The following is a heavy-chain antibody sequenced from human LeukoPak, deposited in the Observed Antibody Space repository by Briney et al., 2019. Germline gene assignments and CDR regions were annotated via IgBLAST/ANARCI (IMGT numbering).Heavy chain of an antibody. CDR1: GFTFSTFG. J-gene: IGHJ4*02. CDR3: ARAVSTYGLDS. D-gene: IGHD2-8*01. Sequence: PGGSLRLSCAASGFTFSTFGMNWVRQAPGKGLECVSSITSTSSYIYYADSVKGRFTISRDDAKNSLYLQMNSLRAEDTAVYYCARAVSTYGLDSWGPGTLVTVSS. V-gene: IGHV3-21*01. CDR2: ITSTSSYI.